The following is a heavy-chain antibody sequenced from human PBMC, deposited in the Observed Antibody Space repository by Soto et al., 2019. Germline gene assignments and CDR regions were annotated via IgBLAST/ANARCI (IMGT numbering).Heavy chain of an antibody. CDR1: GGSISSSSYH. CDR2: IYYSGST. CDR3: ALTMNWSRAYYGMDV. V-gene: IGHV4-39*01. J-gene: IGHJ6*02. D-gene: IGHD1-1*01. Sequence: PSETLSLTCTVSGGSISSSSYHWGWIRQPPGKGLEWIGSIYYSGSTYYNPSLKSRVTISVDTSKNQLSLKLSSVTAADTAVYYCALTMNWSRAYYGMDVWGQGTTVTVSS.